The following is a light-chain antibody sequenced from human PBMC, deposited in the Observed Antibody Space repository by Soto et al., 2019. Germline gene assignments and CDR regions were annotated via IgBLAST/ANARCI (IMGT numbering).Light chain of an antibody. Sequence: QSALTQPASVSGSPGQSITISCTGTSSDVGGYNYVSWYQQHPGKAPKLMIYDVSNRPSGVSNRFSGSKSGNTASLTISGLQAEDEADYYCISYTSSSTPQVVFGGGTKLPVL. CDR2: DVS. CDR3: ISYTSSSTPQVV. J-gene: IGLJ2*01. V-gene: IGLV2-14*01. CDR1: SSDVGGYNY.